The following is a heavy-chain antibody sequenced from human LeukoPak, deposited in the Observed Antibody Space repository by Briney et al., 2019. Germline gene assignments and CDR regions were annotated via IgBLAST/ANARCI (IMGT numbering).Heavy chain of an antibody. J-gene: IGHJ5*02. CDR1: GGSMRSNY. V-gene: IGHV4-59*01. CDR2: IYYSGST. Sequence: SETLSLTCTVSGGSMRSNYWSLTRQPPGKGLEWIGNIYYSGSTNYNPSLKSRVTISIDPSKNQFSLKLSSVTAADTAVYYCARGVNWIDPWGQGTLVTVSS. CDR3: ARGVNWIDP. D-gene: IGHD6-13*01.